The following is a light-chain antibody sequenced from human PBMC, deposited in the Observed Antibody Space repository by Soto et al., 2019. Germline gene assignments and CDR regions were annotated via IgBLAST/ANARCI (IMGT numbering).Light chain of an antibody. J-gene: IGLJ2*01. CDR2: TNN. CDR1: SSNIGVNA. V-gene: IGLV1-44*01. CDR3: EAWDDSLNGVV. Sequence: QSVLTQPPSASGTPGQRVTISCSGSSSNIGVNAVNWYQQVPGMAPKLLIYTNNQRPSGVPDRFSGSKSGTSASLAISGLQSEDEADYYCEAWDDSLNGVVFGGGTKVPS.